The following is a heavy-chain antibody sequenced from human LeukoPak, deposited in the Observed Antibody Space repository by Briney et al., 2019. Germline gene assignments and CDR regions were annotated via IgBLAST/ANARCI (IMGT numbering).Heavy chain of an antibody. J-gene: IGHJ6*03. Sequence: PGGSLRLSCAASGFTFSDYYMSWIRQAPGKGLEWVSYISSSGSTIYYTDSVKGRFTISRDNAKNSLYLQMNSLRAEDTALYYCARRVYYYYYMDVWGKGTTVTVSS. CDR2: ISSSGSTI. CDR3: ARRVYYYYYMDV. CDR1: GFTFSDYY. V-gene: IGHV3-11*01.